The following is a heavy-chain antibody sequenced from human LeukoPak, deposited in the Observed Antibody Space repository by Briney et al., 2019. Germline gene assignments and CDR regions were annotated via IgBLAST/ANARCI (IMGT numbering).Heavy chain of an antibody. D-gene: IGHD1-26*01. J-gene: IGHJ4*02. CDR3: ARHGGSLDY. Sequence: GAPLEISCQASGSGFTNFWIAWVRQLPGKGLEWMGVIYAGDSETRYSPSFQGQVTISVDKSISAAYLQWSSLKASDTAIYYCARHGGSLDYWGQGTLVTVSS. CDR2: IYAGDSET. CDR1: GSGFTNFW. V-gene: IGHV5-51*01.